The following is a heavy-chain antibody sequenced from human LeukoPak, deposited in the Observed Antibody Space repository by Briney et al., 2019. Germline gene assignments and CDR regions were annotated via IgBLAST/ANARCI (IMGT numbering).Heavy chain of an antibody. CDR2: IYYSGST. Sequence: SETLSLTCTVSGGSISSSSYYWGWIRQPPGKGLEWIGSIYYSGSTYYNPSLKSRVTISVDTSKNQFPLKLSSVTAADTAVYYCARLTAYHYDSSGYIFDYWGQGTLVTVSS. CDR1: GGSISSSSYY. CDR3: ARLTAYHYDSSGYIFDY. V-gene: IGHV4-39*01. D-gene: IGHD3-22*01. J-gene: IGHJ4*02.